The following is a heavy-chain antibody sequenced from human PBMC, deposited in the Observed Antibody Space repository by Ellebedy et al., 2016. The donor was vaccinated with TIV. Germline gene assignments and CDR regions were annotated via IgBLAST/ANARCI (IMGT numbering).Heavy chain of an antibody. CDR2: ISGSGGST. V-gene: IGHV3-23*01. D-gene: IGHD3-10*01. Sequence: GESLKISCAASGFSFRSYAMSWVRQAPGKGLEWVSGISGSGGSTYYADSVRGRFTISRDNSNNTLYLQVNSLRAEDTAVYYCSTEDRRLMWFVEGGMDVWGQGTTVTVSS. CDR1: GFSFRSYA. CDR3: STEDRRLMWFVEGGMDV. J-gene: IGHJ6*02.